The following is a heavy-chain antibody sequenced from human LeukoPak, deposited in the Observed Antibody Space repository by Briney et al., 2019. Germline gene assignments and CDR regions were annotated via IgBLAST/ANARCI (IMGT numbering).Heavy chain of an antibody. Sequence: PGGSLRLSCAASGFTFSDYYMSWIRQAPGKGLEGVSYISSSGSTIYYADSVKGRFTISRDNAKNSLYLQMNSLRDEDTAVYYCARDKSWSSGPPDYWGQGTLVTVSS. CDR2: ISSSGSTI. CDR3: ARDKSWSSGPPDY. V-gene: IGHV3-11*01. D-gene: IGHD6-25*01. CDR1: GFTFSDYY. J-gene: IGHJ4*02.